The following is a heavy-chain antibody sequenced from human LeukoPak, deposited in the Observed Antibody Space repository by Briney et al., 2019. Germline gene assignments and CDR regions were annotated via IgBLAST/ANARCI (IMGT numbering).Heavy chain of an antibody. CDR1: GYSFTSYR. D-gene: IGHD1-7*01. J-gene: IGHJ4*02. Sequence: GESLKISCKGSGYSFTSYRIGWVRQMAGKGLEWVGIIYPGDSDTRYSPSFEGQVTISADKSISTAYLQWSSLKASDTAMYYCARLTGTNPGPLGYWGQGTLVTVSA. V-gene: IGHV5-51*01. CDR2: IYPGDSDT. CDR3: ARLTGTNPGPLGY.